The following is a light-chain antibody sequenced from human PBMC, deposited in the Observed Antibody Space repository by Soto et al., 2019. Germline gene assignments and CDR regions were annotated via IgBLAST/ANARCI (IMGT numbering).Light chain of an antibody. V-gene: IGKV1D-12*01. J-gene: IGKJ5*01. CDR3: QQVHSFPLT. Sequence: IHTTQSPSFLSASVGDTVTITCRASQEISMWLAWYQQKPGKAPKLLIYSASSLLRWVPSRFTGGGSGTTFTLTISGLQPEDFASYYCQQVHSFPLTFGQGTRLEIK. CDR1: QEISMW. CDR2: SAS.